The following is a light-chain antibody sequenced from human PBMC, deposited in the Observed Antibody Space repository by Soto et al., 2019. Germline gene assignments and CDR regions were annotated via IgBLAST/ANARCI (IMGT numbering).Light chain of an antibody. CDR1: QSVSSSY. Sequence: ENEVTKSPGTLSMCPGERATLSCRASQSVSSSYLAWYQQKPGQAPRLLIYGASSRATGIPDRFSGSGSGTDFTLTSSSLEPDGCAGYSGQQYGRSLTLGWGTKVDIK. CDR2: GAS. V-gene: IGKV3-20*01. J-gene: IGKJ4*01. CDR3: QQYGRSLT.